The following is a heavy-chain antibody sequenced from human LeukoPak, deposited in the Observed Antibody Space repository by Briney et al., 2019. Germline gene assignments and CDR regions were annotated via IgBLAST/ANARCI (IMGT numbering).Heavy chain of an antibody. CDR2: MNPRDDT. CDR3: ARYTPGHAFGI. D-gene: IGHD1-14*01. V-gene: IGHV1-8*02. J-gene: IGHJ3*02. Sequence: ASVKVSCKAFGYTSTSPDINWVRQATGRGLEWLGWMNPRDDTGYAQKFQGRVTLTRDTSTNTAYMELSSLRSEDTAVYFCARYTPGHAFGIWGQGTMVTVS. CDR1: GYTSTSPD.